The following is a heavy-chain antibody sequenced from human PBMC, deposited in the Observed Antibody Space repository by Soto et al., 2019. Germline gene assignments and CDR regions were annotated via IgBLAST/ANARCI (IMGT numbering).Heavy chain of an antibody. CDR2: ISSNGGST. D-gene: IGHD3-22*01. J-gene: IGHJ4*02. CDR3: VKGDYYDSSGYPY. Sequence: GGSLRLSCSASGFTFSIYAMHWVRHAPGKGLEYVSAISSNGGSTYYADSVKGRFTISRDNSKNTLYLQMSSLRAEDTAVYYCVKGDYYDSSGYPYWGQGTLVTVSS. CDR1: GFTFSIYA. V-gene: IGHV3-64D*06.